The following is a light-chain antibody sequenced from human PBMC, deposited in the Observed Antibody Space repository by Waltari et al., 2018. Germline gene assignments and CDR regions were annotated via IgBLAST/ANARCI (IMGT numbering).Light chain of an antibody. Sequence: QSALTQPPSASGSPGQSVTISSTGTSNDIGGYFFVSWYQQHPGSAPKLVLYEVTNRPSGVRERLSGSKSGNTASLTVSGLQAEDEAEYYCASYASYSTLVFGGGTKLTVL. V-gene: IGLV2-8*01. CDR3: ASYASYSTLV. J-gene: IGLJ2*01. CDR1: SNDIGGYFF. CDR2: EVT.